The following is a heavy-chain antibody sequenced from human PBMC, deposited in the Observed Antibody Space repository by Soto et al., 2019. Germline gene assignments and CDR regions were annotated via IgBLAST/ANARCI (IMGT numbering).Heavy chain of an antibody. J-gene: IGHJ6*02. CDR3: ARDRRYSSSWYYYYYYGMDV. V-gene: IGHV3-7*01. D-gene: IGHD6-13*01. Sequence: PGGSLRLSCAASGFTFSSYWMSWVRQAPGKGLEWVANIKQDGSEKYYVDSVKGRFTISRDNAKNSLYRQMNSLRAEDTAVYYCARDRRYSSSWYYYYYYGMDVWGQGTTVTVSS. CDR2: IKQDGSEK. CDR1: GFTFSSYW.